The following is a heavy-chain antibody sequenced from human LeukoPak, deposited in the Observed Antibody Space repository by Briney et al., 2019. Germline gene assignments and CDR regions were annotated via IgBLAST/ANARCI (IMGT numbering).Heavy chain of an antibody. Sequence: PSETLSLTCTVSGGSISGADYYWSWIRQPPGKGLEWIGYVYHSGLTNYNPSLKSRVTISLDTSKNQFFLQLSSVTAADTAVYHCASGQGWLTDHWGRGTLVAVSS. CDR3: ASGQGWLTDH. J-gene: IGHJ5*02. D-gene: IGHD5-12*01. CDR2: VYHSGLT. CDR1: GGSISGADYY. V-gene: IGHV4-61*08.